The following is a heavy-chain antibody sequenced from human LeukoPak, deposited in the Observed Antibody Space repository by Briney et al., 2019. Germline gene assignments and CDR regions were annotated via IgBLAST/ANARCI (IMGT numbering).Heavy chain of an antibody. D-gene: IGHD6-13*01. V-gene: IGHV4-34*01. Sequence: SETLSLTCAVYGGSFSGYYWSWIRQPPGKGLEWSGEINHSGSTNYNPSLKSRVTISVDTSKNQFSLKLSSVTAADTAVYYCARHGIASCSSWYCYYYYYYMDVWGKGTTVTISS. CDR3: ARHGIASCSSWYCYYYYYYMDV. CDR2: INHSGST. J-gene: IGHJ6*03. CDR1: GGSFSGYY.